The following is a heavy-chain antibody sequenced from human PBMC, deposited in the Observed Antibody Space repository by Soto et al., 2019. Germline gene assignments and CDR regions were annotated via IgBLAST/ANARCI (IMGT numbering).Heavy chain of an antibody. CDR3: ARVPGRENWFDP. D-gene: IGHD3-10*01. Sequence: QVQLVQSGAEVKKPGASVKVSCKASGYTFSSYDINWVRQATGQGLEWMGWMNPNRGNTGYAQKFQGRVTMTRNTSISTAYMELSSLRSEDTAVYYCARVPGRENWFDPWGQGTLVTVSS. V-gene: IGHV1-8*01. CDR1: GYTFSSYD. J-gene: IGHJ5*02. CDR2: MNPNRGNT.